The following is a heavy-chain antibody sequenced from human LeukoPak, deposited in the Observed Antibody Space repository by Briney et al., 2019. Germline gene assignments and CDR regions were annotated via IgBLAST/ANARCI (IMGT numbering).Heavy chain of an antibody. CDR2: IGGRGDRT. CDR3: ARSDLYGDYPPGNY. J-gene: IGHJ4*02. CDR1: GFTFSNYG. D-gene: IGHD4-17*01. V-gene: IGHV3-23*01. Sequence: GGSLRLSCAASGFTFSNYGMDWVRQAPGKGLEWVSGIGGRGDRTYFADSVKGRFAISRDNSKNTMYLQMSSLRAEDTAMYYCARSDLYGDYPPGNYWGQGTLVTVSS.